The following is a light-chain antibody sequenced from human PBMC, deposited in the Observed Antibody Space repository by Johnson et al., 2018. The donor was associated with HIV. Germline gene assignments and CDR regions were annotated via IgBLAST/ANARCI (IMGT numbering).Light chain of an antibody. CDR3: VTWDGSLSTPNYV. CDR2: ENN. J-gene: IGLJ1*01. CDR1: SSNIGNNY. V-gene: IGLV1-51*02. Sequence: QSVLTQPPSVSAAPGQKVTISCSGSSSNIGNNYVSWYQQLPGTAPKLLIYENNKRPSGIPDRFSGSKSGTSATLGISGLQTGDEADYYCVTWDGSLSTPNYVFGAGTKVTVL.